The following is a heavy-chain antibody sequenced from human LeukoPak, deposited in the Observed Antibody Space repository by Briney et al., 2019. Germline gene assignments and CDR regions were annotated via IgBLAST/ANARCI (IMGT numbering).Heavy chain of an antibody. Sequence: SVKVSCEASGGTFSSYAISWVRQAPGQGLEWMGRIIPIFGTANYAQKFQGRVTITTDESTSTAYMELSSLRSEDTAVYYCARGGGAYDSSGYALDYWGQGTLVTVSS. CDR2: IIPIFGTA. CDR3: ARGGGAYDSSGYALDY. D-gene: IGHD3-22*01. CDR1: GGTFSSYA. V-gene: IGHV1-69*05. J-gene: IGHJ4*02.